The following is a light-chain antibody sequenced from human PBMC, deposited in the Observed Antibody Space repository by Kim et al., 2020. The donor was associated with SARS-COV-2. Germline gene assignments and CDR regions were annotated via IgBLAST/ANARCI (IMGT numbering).Light chain of an antibody. CDR3: QVWDSSSDRPYV. Sequence: SYELTQPPSVSLAPGETARISCGGDNIGSKSVHWYQQRPGQAPVLVIYYNSDRPSGIPERFSGSNSVNTATLSISRVDAGDEADYYCQVWDSSSDRPYVF. V-gene: IGLV3-21*04. CDR1: NIGSKS. CDR2: YNS. J-gene: IGLJ1*01.